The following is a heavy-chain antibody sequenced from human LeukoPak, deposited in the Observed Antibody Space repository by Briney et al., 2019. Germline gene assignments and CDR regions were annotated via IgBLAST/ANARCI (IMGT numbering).Heavy chain of an antibody. CDR1: GYTFTSYY. Sequence: ASVKVSCKASGYTFTSYYLRWVRQAPRQGLEWMGWISTYNGNTNYAQKLQGRVTMTTDTSTSTAYMELRSLRSDDTAVYYCAREPTAAGHYWGQGTLVTVSS. V-gene: IGHV1-18*04. CDR3: AREPTAAGHY. J-gene: IGHJ4*02. CDR2: ISTYNGNT. D-gene: IGHD6-13*01.